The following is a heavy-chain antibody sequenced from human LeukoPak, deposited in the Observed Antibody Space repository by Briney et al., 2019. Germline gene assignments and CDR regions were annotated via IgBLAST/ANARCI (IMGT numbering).Heavy chain of an antibody. J-gene: IGHJ4*02. CDR1: GYTFIGYY. CDR3: AVNYYDSSGYYYVLFDY. Sequence: AXVKVSCKASGYTFIGYYMHWVRQAPGQGLEWMGWINPSSGGTNYAQKFQGRVTITRNTSISTAYMELSSLRSEDTAVYYCAVNYYDSSGYYYVLFDYWGQGTLVTVSS. D-gene: IGHD3-22*01. CDR2: INPSSGGT. V-gene: IGHV1-2*02.